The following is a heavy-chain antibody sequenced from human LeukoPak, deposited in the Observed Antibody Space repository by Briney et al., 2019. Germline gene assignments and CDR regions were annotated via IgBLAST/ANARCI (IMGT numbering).Heavy chain of an antibody. J-gene: IGHJ4*02. CDR3: ARSVVPAAISFDY. D-gene: IGHD2-2*02. CDR1: GGTFSSYA. CDR2: IIPIFGTA. Sequence: SVKVSCKASGGTFSSYAISWVRQAPGQGLEWMGGIIPIFGTANYAQKFQGRVTITTDESTSTAYMELSSLRSEDTAVYYCARSVVPAAISFDYWGQGTLVTVSS. V-gene: IGHV1-69*05.